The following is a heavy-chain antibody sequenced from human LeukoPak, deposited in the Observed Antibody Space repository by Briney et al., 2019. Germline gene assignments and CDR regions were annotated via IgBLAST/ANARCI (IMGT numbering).Heavy chain of an antibody. D-gene: IGHD2-15*01. CDR3: ARDRDVDDFDS. J-gene: IGHJ4*01. Sequence: PSETLSLTCTVSGYSISSDYYWGWIRQAPGKGLEWIVSMSYSGHTYYNPSLKSRVTTSIDTSKNQLSLNLKSVTAADTAVYYCARDRDVDDFDSWGHGTLVTVSS. CDR2: MSYSGHT. V-gene: IGHV4-38-2*02. CDR1: GYSISSDYY.